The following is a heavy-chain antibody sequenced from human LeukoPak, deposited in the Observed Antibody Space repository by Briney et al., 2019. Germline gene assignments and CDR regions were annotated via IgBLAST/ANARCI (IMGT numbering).Heavy chain of an antibody. J-gene: IGHJ6*02. CDR1: GDTFTGYY. CDR2: ILPNSGGT. CDR3: ARAYYGSGSVYYYGMDV. Sequence: ASVKVSCKACGDTFTGYYMHWVRQAPGQGLEWVGWILPNSGGTNYAQKFQGRVTMTRDTSISTAYMELCRLRYDATAVYYCARAYYGSGSVYYYGMDVWGQGTTVTVSS. V-gene: IGHV1-2*02. D-gene: IGHD3-10*01.